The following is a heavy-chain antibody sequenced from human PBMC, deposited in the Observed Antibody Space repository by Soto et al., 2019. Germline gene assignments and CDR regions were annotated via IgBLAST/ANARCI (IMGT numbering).Heavy chain of an antibody. J-gene: IGHJ4*02. CDR2: IDPSDSQT. Sequence: PGESLKISCKGSGYSFAGYWITWVRQKPGKGLEWMGRIDPSDSQTYYSPSFRGHVTISATKSITTVFLQWSSLRASDTTMYYCARQIYDSDTGPNFQYYFDSWGQGTPVTVSS. CDR3: ARQIYDSDTGPNFQYYFDS. V-gene: IGHV5-10-1*01. CDR1: GYSFAGYW. D-gene: IGHD3-22*01.